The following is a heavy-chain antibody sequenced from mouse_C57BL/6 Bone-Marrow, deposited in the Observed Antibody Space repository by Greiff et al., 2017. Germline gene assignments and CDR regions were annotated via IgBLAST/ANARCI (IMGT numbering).Heavy chain of an antibody. D-gene: IGHD1-1*01. CDR3: ASEWYGSSPFAY. J-gene: IGHJ3*01. V-gene: IGHV14-2*01. CDR1: GFNIKDYY. CDR2: IDPEDGET. Sequence: EVKLVESGAELVKPGASVKLSCTASGFNIKDYYMHWVKQRTEQGLEWIGRIDPEDGETKYAPKFQGKATITADTSSNTAYLQLSSLTSEDTAVYYCASEWYGSSPFAYWGQGTLVTVSA.